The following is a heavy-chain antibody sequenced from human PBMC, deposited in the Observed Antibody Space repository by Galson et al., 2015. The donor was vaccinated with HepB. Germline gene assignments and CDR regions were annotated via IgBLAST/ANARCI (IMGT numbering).Heavy chain of an antibody. CDR1: GYTFTSYY. Sequence: SVKISCKASGYTFTSYYMHWVRQAPGQGLEWMGIINHGDGSTTYAQKFQGRVTMTRDTSTGTAYMELSSLRYEDTAVYYCARDNSRYLDLAFWGQGTLVTVSS. J-gene: IGHJ4*02. D-gene: IGHD3-3*01. V-gene: IGHV1-46*01. CDR3: ARDNSRYLDLAF. CDR2: INHGDGST.